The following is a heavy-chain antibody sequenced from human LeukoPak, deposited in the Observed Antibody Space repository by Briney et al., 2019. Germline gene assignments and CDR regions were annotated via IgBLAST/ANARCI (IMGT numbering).Heavy chain of an antibody. V-gene: IGHV3-11*04. D-gene: IGHD6-13*01. CDR3: AREAGSWYDYLPRGYCGMDV. Sequence: GGSLRLSCAASGFTFSDYYMSWIRQAPGKGLEWLSYISSSGNTIFYADSVKGRFTISRDNAKNSLYLQMNSLRAEDTAVYYCAREAGSWYDYLPRGYCGMDVWGKGTTVTVSS. CDR2: ISSSGNTI. CDR1: GFTFSDYY. J-gene: IGHJ6*04.